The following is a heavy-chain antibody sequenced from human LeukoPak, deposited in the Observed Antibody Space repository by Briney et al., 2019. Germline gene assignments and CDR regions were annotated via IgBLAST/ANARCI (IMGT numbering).Heavy chain of an antibody. CDR1: GGSFSGYY. CDR3: ARQHYGSGSYYMAKTDTVCNWFDP. V-gene: IGHV4-34*01. J-gene: IGHJ5*02. CDR2: INHSGST. Sequence: KPSETLSLTCAVYGGSFSGYYWSWIRQPPGKGLEWIGEINHSGSTNYNPSLKSRVTISVDTSKNQFSLKLSSVTAADTAVYYCARQHYGSGSYYMAKTDTVCNWFDPWGQGTLVTVSS. D-gene: IGHD3-10*01.